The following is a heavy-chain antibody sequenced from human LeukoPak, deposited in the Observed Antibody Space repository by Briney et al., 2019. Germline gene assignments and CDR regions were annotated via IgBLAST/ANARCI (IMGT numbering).Heavy chain of an antibody. CDR1: GFTVSVKY. CDR3: AGGWGTFDI. V-gene: IGHV3-66*02. J-gene: IGHJ3*02. D-gene: IGHD6-19*01. CDR2: IYGGGTT. Sequence: PGVSLRLSCAASGFTVSVKYMSWVRQAPGKGLEWVSVIYGGGTTNYADSVKGRLTIYRDNSKNTLYLQMNRLRPEETAVYYCAGGWGTFDIWGERAMGTVSS.